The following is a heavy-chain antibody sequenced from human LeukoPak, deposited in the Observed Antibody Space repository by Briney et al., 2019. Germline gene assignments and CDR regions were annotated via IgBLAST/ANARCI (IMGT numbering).Heavy chain of an antibody. CDR2: IFYRGST. CDR3: ARYRTRPSGGWYDPPLDY. V-gene: IGHV4-39*01. Sequence: YPSETLSLTCTVSGGSISDNNYYWAWLRQPPGKGLEWIGSIFYRGSTYFNPSLKSRVTIFVDTSKNQFSLRLTSVTAADTAIYFCARYRTRPSGGWYDPPLDYWGQGTLVTVSS. D-gene: IGHD6-19*01. CDR1: GGSISDNNYY. J-gene: IGHJ4*02.